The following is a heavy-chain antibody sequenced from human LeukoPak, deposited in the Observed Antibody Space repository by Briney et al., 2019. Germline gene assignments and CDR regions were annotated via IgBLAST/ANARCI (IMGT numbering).Heavy chain of an antibody. Sequence: GGSLRLSCAASGFTFSSSAMSWVRQAPGKGLEWVSAISGSGGSTYYADSVKGRFTISRDNSKNTLYLQMNSLRAEDTAVYYCAKDISGWYGSFAFDIWGQGTMVTVSS. V-gene: IGHV3-23*01. CDR2: ISGSGGST. D-gene: IGHD6-19*01. CDR1: GFTFSSSA. CDR3: AKDISGWYGSFAFDI. J-gene: IGHJ3*02.